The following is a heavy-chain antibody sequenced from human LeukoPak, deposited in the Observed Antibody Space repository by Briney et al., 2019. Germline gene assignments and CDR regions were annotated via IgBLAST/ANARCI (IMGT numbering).Heavy chain of an antibody. CDR1: GYTFTGYY. D-gene: IGHD2-15*01. CDR2: INPNSGGT. CDR3: ARQAVKGSYYLNWFDP. J-gene: IGHJ5*02. Sequence: ASVTVSCKPSGYTFTGYYMHWVRQAPGQGLEWMGWINPNSGGTNYAQKFQGRVTMTRDTSISTAYMELSRLRSDDTAVYYCARQAVKGSYYLNWFDPWGQGTLVTVSS. V-gene: IGHV1-2*02.